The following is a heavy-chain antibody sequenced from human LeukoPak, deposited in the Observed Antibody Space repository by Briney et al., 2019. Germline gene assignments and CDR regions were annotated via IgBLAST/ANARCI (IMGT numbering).Heavy chain of an antibody. J-gene: IGHJ4*02. CDR3: ANLGHSGHDDKGSDY. CDR2: IWYDGSNK. D-gene: IGHD5-12*01. V-gene: IGHV3-33*06. CDR1: GFTFSSYG. Sequence: PGRSLRLSCAASGFTFSSYGMHWVRQAPGKGLEWVAVIWYDGSNKYYADSVKGRFTISRDNSKNTLYLQMNSLRAEDTAVYYCANLGHSGHDDKGSDYWGQGTLVTVSS.